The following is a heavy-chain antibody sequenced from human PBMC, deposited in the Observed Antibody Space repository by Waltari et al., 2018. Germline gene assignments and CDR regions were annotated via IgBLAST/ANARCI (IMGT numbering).Heavy chain of an antibody. Sequence: VQLVPSGAEVKLPGSSVKVACTASGGTFARYAITWVRQAPGQGLEWVGGVIPIYGTPNYEAKFQGRVTVSADASTSTAYLEVRSLMSEDTAVYYCAKREIGYAFDTWGQGTMVTVSS. V-gene: IGHV1-69*12. CDR3: AKREIGYAFDT. CDR2: VIPIYGTP. D-gene: IGHD1-26*01. J-gene: IGHJ3*02. CDR1: GGTFARYA.